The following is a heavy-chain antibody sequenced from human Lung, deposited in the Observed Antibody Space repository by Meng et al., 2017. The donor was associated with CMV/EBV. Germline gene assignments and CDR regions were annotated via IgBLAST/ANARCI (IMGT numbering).Heavy chain of an antibody. D-gene: IGHD1-7*01. Sequence: QVQLVQSGAEVKKPXSSVKVXCKASGGTFSSYAISWVRQAPGQGLEWMGGIIPIFGTANYAQKFQGRVTITADESTSTAYMELSSLRSEDTAVYYCARGHNWNYAGRNWFDTWGQGTLVTVSS. CDR2: IIPIFGTA. CDR1: GGTFSSYA. CDR3: ARGHNWNYAGRNWFDT. V-gene: IGHV1-69*12. J-gene: IGHJ5*02.